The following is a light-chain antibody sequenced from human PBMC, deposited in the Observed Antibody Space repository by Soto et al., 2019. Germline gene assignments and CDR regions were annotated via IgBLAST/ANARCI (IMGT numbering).Light chain of an antibody. CDR3: SSYTSRTTPV. Sequence: QSALTQPASVSGSPGQSITISCSGTTNDVGGYNYVSWYQQHPGKAPKLLIYGVTDRPSGVSSRFSGSKSGNAASLTISGLQAEDEGDYYCSSYTSRTTPVFGGGTKLTVL. V-gene: IGLV2-14*03. CDR1: TNDVGGYNY. CDR2: GVT. J-gene: IGLJ2*01.